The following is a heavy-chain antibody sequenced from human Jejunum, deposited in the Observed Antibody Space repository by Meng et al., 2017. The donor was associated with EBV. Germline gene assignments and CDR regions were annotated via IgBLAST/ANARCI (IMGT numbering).Heavy chain of an antibody. J-gene: IGHJ4*02. V-gene: IGHV4-59*01. Sequence: HVPVQGLGPGPVKPSETLSLTCTVSGVSMSNFYWSWFRQPPGKGLEWIGYIYYSVSTNYNPSLKSRVTISVDTSKNQFSLSLSSVTAADTAVYYCARGGGRPEYWGQGILVTVSS. CDR1: GVSMSNFY. CDR2: IYYSVST. D-gene: IGHD3-10*01. CDR3: ARGGGRPEY.